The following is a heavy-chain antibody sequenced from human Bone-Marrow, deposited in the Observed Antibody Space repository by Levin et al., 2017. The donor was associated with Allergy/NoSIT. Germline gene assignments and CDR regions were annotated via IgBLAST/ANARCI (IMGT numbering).Heavy chain of an antibody. D-gene: IGHD5-18*01. J-gene: IGHJ4*02. CDR1: GASISSADYY. V-gene: IGHV4-30-4*01. CDR2: IYNGVNT. CDR3: ARVPHEYNYGRSIDY. Sequence: SETLSLTCTVSGASISSADYYWNWIRQPAGKGLEWIGFIYNGVNTYDNPALRSRVTISLDTSRNQFSLKLTSMTPADTAVYYCARVPHEYNYGRSIDYWGPGTLVTVSS.